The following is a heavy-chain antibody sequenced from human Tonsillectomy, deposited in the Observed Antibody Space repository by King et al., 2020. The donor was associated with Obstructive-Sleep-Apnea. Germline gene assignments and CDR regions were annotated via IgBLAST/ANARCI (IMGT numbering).Heavy chain of an antibody. CDR3: ARYCTGGSCSYSYFGLDV. Sequence: QVQLVESGGGLVKPGGSLRLSCAASGFTFGDYYMSWIRQAPGRGLEGISHISSSSSFTMYADSVKGRFTISRDSAKNSLYFQMNSLRAEDTGVYFCARYCTGGSCSYSYFGLDVWGQGTTVTVSS. V-gene: IGHV3-11*06. CDR2: ISSSSSFT. CDR1: GFTFGDYY. J-gene: IGHJ6*02. D-gene: IGHD2-15*01.